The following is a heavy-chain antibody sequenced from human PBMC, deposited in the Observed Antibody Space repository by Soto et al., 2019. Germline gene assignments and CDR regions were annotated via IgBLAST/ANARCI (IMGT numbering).Heavy chain of an antibody. J-gene: IGHJ4*02. D-gene: IGHD3-9*01. CDR3: AHHDIQQSFDY. CDR2: IYWDDDK. Sequence: QITLKESXXXLVKPTQTLTLTCTFSGFSLSTSGVGVGWIRQPPGKALEWLALIYWDDDKRYSPSLKSRLTITKDTSNNQVVLTMTNMDPVDTATYYCAHHDIQQSFDYWGQGTLVTVSS. V-gene: IGHV2-5*02. CDR1: GFSLSTSGVG.